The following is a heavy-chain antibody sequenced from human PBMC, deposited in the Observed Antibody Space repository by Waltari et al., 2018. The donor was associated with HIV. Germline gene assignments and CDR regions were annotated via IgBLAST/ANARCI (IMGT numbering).Heavy chain of an antibody. Sequence: PIFGTANYAQKFQGRVTITADESTSTAYMELSSLRSEDTAVYYCARTTKVGDYGDYFGWYFDLWGRGTLVTVSS. J-gene: IGHJ2*01. CDR3: ARTTKVGDYGDYFGWYFDL. V-gene: IGHV1-69*01. CDR2: PIFGTA. D-gene: IGHD4-17*01.